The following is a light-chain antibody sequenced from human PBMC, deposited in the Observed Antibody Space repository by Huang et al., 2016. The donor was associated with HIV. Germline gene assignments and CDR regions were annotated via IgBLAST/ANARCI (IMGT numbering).Light chain of an antibody. CDR1: QIVSSH. Sequence: ETVMTQSPVTLSVSPGDRASLSCRSSQIVSSHLAWYQPKPCQAPRLLIYAASTRATGVPARFSGSGAGTEFTLTISTLKSEDSAVYYCQQYNDFRSTFGPGTRVEIK. J-gene: IGKJ3*01. V-gene: IGKV3-15*01. CDR3: QQYNDFRST. CDR2: AAS.